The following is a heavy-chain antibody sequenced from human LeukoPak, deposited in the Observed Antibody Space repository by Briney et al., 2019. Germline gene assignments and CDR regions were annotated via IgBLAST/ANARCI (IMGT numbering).Heavy chain of an antibody. D-gene: IGHD3-10*01. Sequence: NPSETLSLTCAVYGGSFSGYHWSWIRQPPGKGLEWIGEINHSGSTNYNPSLKSRVTISVDTSKNQFSLKLSSVTAADTAVYYCAREWPYYYGSGSPFDYWGQGTLVTVSS. V-gene: IGHV4-34*01. CDR1: GGSFSGYH. CDR2: INHSGST. CDR3: AREWPYYYGSGSPFDY. J-gene: IGHJ4*02.